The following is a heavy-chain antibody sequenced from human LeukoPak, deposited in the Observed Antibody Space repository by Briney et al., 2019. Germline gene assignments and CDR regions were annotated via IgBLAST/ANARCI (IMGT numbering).Heavy chain of an antibody. Sequence: ASVKVSCKASGYTFTSYDTNWVRQATGQGLEWMGWMNPNSGNTGYAQKFQGRVTITRNTSISTAYMELSSLRSEDTAVYYCARAHVVGATTQFGYWGQGTLVTVSS. J-gene: IGHJ4*02. CDR1: GYTFTSYD. V-gene: IGHV1-8*03. D-gene: IGHD1-26*01. CDR2: MNPNSGNT. CDR3: ARAHVVGATTQFGY.